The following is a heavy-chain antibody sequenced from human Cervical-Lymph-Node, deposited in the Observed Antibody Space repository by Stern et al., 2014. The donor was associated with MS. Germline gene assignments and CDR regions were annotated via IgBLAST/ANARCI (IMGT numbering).Heavy chain of an antibody. Sequence: QVQLVQSGAEVKKPGSSVNVSCKASGGTFTSFSINWVRQVPGQSLEWMGGIIPIFDNPNLAQKFHGRVTITADSSTSTFYMALNSLRSDDTAVYYCVLPSKVTTAAFDVWGRGTMVTVSS. CDR3: VLPSKVTTAAFDV. J-gene: IGHJ3*01. V-gene: IGHV1-69*06. CDR2: IIPIFDNP. CDR1: GGTFTSFS. D-gene: IGHD4-17*01.